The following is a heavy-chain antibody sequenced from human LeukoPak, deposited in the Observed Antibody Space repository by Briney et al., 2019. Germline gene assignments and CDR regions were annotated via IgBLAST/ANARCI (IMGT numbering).Heavy chain of an antibody. CDR1: GGSMSSTKW. D-gene: IGHD1-14*01. Sequence: SETLSLTCAVSGGSMSSTKWWSWVRQPPGKGLEWIGEIYHSGSTNYNPSLMSRITISVDKSKNQVSLNLTSVAAADTAVYYCATSTVMNHYCFDYWAQGTLVTVSS. V-gene: IGHV4-4*02. CDR3: ATSTVMNHYCFDY. J-gene: IGHJ4*02. CDR2: IYHSGST.